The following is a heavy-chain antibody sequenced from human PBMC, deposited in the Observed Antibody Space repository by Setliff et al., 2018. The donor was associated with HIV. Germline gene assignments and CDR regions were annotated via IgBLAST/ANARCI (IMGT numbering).Heavy chain of an antibody. CDR3: ARDPLDGDGPFDY. Sequence: GASVKVSCKASGYTFTGYYMHWVRQAPGQGLEWMGRINPNSGGTNYAPKFQGRVTMTRDTSISTAYMELSSLRSEDTAVYYCARDPLDGDGPFDYWGQGTLVTVSS. J-gene: IGHJ4*02. D-gene: IGHD7-27*01. CDR2: INPNSGGT. CDR1: GYTFTGYY. V-gene: IGHV1-2*06.